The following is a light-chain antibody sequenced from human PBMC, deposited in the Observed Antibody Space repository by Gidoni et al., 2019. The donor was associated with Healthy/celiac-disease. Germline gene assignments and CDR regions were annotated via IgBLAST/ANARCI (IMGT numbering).Light chain of an antibody. CDR2: KDS. CDR1: ALPKQY. J-gene: IGLJ2*01. V-gene: IGLV3-25*03. CDR3: QSADSSCTFVV. Sequence: SYELTQPPSVSVSPGQTDRITCSGDALPKQYAYWYQQKPGQAPVLVRYKDSERPSGIPERFSGSSSGTTVTLTISGVQAEDEADYYCQSADSSCTFVVFGGGTKLTVL.